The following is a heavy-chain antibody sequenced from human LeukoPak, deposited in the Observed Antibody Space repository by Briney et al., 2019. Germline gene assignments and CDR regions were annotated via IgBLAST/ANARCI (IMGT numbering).Heavy chain of an antibody. D-gene: IGHD6-13*01. Sequence: GGSLRLSCAASGFTFSSYAMSWVRQAPGKGLEWVAIIWYDGSNKYYADSMKGRFTISRDNSKNTVFLQMNSLTAEDTAIYYCARDIGTSWYIFEYWGQGTLVTVSS. V-gene: IGHV3-33*08. J-gene: IGHJ4*02. CDR3: ARDIGTSWYIFEY. CDR2: IWYDGSNK. CDR1: GFTFSSYA.